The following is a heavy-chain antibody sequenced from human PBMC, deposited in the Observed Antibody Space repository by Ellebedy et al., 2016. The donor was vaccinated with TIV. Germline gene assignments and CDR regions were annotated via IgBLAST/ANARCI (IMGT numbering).Heavy chain of an antibody. Sequence: MPGGSLRLSCTVSGGSISSSNYYWGWIRRPPGKGLEWIGSMLYSERTYYNPSLKSRRTISVDTSKNQFALKLSSVTAADTAVYYCARILRAGSDGDYFDYWGQGTQVTASS. J-gene: IGHJ4*02. CDR1: GGSISSSNYY. D-gene: IGHD3-3*01. CDR3: ARILRAGSDGDYFDY. V-gene: IGHV4-39*06. CDR2: MLYSERT.